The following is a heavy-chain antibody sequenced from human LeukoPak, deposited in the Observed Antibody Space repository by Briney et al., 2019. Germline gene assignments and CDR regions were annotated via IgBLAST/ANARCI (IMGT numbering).Heavy chain of an antibody. J-gene: IGHJ4*02. V-gene: IGHV4-61*05. CDR3: ARASYGDYGPNFDY. CDR1: GGSISSNNYF. Sequence: SETLSLTCTVSGGSISSNNYFWGWIRQPPGKGLEWIGYIYYSGSTNYNPSLKSRVTISVDTSKNQFSLKLSSVTAADTAVYYCARASYGDYGPNFDYWGQGTLVTVSS. CDR2: IYYSGST. D-gene: IGHD4-17*01.